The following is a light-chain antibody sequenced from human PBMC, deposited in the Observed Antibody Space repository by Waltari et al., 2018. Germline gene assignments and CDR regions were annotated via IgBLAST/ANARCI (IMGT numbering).Light chain of an antibody. CDR1: SGHSSNV. V-gene: IGLV4-69*02. J-gene: IGLJ3*02. CDR3: QTGGHGTGV. Sequence: QLVLTQSPSASASLGASVKLTCTLSSGHSSNVIAWHQQHPQKGPRYLMKVNSDGSHSKGDEIPDRFSVSSSGGERYLTISSLQSEDEADYYCQTGGHGTGVFGGGTKLTVL. CDR2: VNSDGSH.